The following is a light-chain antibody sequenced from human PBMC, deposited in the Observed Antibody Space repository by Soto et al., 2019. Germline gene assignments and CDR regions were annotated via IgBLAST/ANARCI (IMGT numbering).Light chain of an antibody. CDR1: QSVSSSY. V-gene: IGKV3-20*01. CDR3: QQYGSSRT. J-gene: IGKJ1*01. Sequence: EIVLTQSPGTLSLSPGERATLSCRASQSVSSSYLAWYPQKPGQAPSLLSYGASNRATGIPDRFSGSGSGTDFTLTISRLEPEDFAVYYCQQYGSSRTFGQGTKVEIK. CDR2: GAS.